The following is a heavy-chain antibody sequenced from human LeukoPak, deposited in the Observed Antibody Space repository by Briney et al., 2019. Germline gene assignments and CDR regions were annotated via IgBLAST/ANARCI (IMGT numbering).Heavy chain of an antibody. CDR1: GFTFSSYA. CDR3: ARERGYCSSTSCPTYFDY. CDR2: IYTSGST. D-gene: IGHD2-2*01. V-gene: IGHV4-4*07. Sequence: GSLRLSCAASGFTFSSYAMSWIRQPAGKGLEWIGRIYTSGSTNYNPSLKSRVTMSVDTSKNQFSLKLSSVTAADTAVYYCARERGYCSSTSCPTYFDYWGQGTLVTVSS. J-gene: IGHJ4*02.